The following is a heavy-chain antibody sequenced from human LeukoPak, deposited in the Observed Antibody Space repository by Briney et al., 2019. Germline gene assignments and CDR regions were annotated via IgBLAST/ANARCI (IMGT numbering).Heavy chain of an antibody. CDR1: GYSISSGYY. V-gene: IGHV4-38-2*02. J-gene: IGHJ4*02. D-gene: IGHD3-16*01. Sequence: PSETLSLTCTVSGYSISSGYYWGWIRQPPGKGLEWIGSIYHSGSTYYNPSLKSRVTISVDTSKNQFSLKLSSVTAADTAVYYCARHKKRNVNFDYWGQGTLVTVSS. CDR2: IYHSGST. CDR3: ARHKKRNVNFDY.